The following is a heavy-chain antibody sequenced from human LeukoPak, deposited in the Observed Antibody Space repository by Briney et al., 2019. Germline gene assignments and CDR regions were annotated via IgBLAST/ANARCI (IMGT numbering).Heavy chain of an antibody. CDR2: INHSGST. CDR1: GVSFSGDY. CDR3: ARAVVGATAYFDS. J-gene: IGHJ4*02. Sequence: SETLSLTCAVYGVSFSGDYWSWIRQPPGKGLEWIGEINHSGSTNYNPSLKSRVTISVETSKNQFSLKLSSVTAAATAVSYCARAVVGATAYFDSWGQGTLVTVSS. V-gene: IGHV4-34*01. D-gene: IGHD1-26*01.